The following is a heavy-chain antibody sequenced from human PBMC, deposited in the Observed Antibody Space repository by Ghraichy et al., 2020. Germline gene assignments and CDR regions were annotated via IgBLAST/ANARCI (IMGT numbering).Heavy chain of an antibody. CDR3: ARVPCCPSGFSDGSGYYWEMRWFDP. CDR1: GASISSSDW. Sequence: SETLSLTCAVSGASISSSDWWTWVRQPPGKGLEWLAEMHHGGNTNYNPSIRSRVTISLDKSRNLLSLTVKSVPAADTAVYFCARVPCCPSGFSDGSGYYWEMRWFDPWGRGTLVTVAS. CDR2: MHHGGNT. V-gene: IGHV4-4*02. D-gene: IGHD3-22*01. J-gene: IGHJ5*02.